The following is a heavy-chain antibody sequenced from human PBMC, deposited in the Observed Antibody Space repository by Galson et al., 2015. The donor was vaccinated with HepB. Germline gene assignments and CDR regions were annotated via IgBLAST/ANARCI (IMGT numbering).Heavy chain of an antibody. V-gene: IGHV3-48*02. CDR1: GFTFSSYS. CDR3: AREDRTYYDILTGPTIGNY. J-gene: IGHJ4*02. Sequence: SLRLSCAASGFTFSSYSMNWVRQAPGKGLEWVSYISSSSSTIYYADSVKGRFTISRDNAKNSLYLQMNSLRDEDTAVYYCAREDRTYYDILTGPTIGNYWGQGTLVTVSS. CDR2: ISSSSSTI. D-gene: IGHD3-9*01.